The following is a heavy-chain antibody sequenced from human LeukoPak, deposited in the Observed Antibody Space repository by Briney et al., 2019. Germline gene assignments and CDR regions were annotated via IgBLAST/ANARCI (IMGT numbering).Heavy chain of an antibody. CDR1: GFTFSSYE. CDR3: AREGGSRVVIYFDY. D-gene: IGHD1-26*01. J-gene: IGHJ4*02. V-gene: IGHV3-48*03. CDR2: ISSSGSTI. Sequence: GGSLRLSCVASGFTFSSYEMNWVRQAPGKGLEWVSYISSSGSTIYYADSVKGRFTISRDNAKNSLYLPMNSLRAEDTAVYYCAREGGSRVVIYFDYWGQGTLVTVSS.